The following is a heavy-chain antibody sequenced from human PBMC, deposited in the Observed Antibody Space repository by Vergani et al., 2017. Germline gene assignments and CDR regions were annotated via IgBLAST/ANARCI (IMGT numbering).Heavy chain of an antibody. CDR1: GFTFDDYT. D-gene: IGHD6-6*01. V-gene: IGHV3-43*01. J-gene: IGHJ4*02. Sequence: EVQLVESGGVVVQPGGSLRLSCAASGFTFDDYTMHWVRQAPGKGLEWVFLISWDGGSIYYADSVKGRFTISRDNSKNSLYLQMNSLRTEDTALYYCAKDWSIAARSAHFDYWGQGTLVTVSS. CDR3: AKDWSIAARSAHFDY. CDR2: ISWDGGSI.